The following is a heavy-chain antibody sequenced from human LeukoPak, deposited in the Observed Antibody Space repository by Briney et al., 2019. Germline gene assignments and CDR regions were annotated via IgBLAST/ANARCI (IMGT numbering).Heavy chain of an antibody. CDR2: ISYDGSNK. Sequence: GGSLRLSCAASGFTFISFGMHWVRQAPGRGLEWVALISYDGSNKYYADSVKGRFTISRDNSKNTLYLQMNSLRAEDAAVYYCAKDWDPGYYDSSGSYPDYWGQGTLVTVSS. D-gene: IGHD3-22*01. V-gene: IGHV3-30*18. CDR1: GFTFISFG. CDR3: AKDWDPGYYDSSGSYPDY. J-gene: IGHJ4*02.